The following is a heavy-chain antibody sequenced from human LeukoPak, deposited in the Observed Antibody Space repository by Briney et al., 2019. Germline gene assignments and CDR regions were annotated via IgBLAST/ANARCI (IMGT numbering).Heavy chain of an antibody. Sequence: GGSLRLSCTASGFTFGDYAVSWARQAPGQELEGVGFIRSKAYGGTTEYGASVKDRFTISRDDSKSIAYLQMNSLRTEDTAVYYCTRGNGYSSGWYVDYWGQGTLVTVSS. CDR2: IRSKAYGGTT. D-gene: IGHD6-19*01. CDR1: GFTFGDYA. V-gene: IGHV3-49*04. CDR3: TRGNGYSSGWYVDY. J-gene: IGHJ4*02.